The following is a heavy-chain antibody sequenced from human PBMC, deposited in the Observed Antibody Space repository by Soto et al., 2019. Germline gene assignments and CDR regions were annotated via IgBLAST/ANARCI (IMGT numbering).Heavy chain of an antibody. CDR3: ARGKYYDFWSGYQNWFDP. J-gene: IGHJ5*02. CDR2: INHSGST. CDR1: GGSFSGYY. V-gene: IGHV4-34*01. D-gene: IGHD3-3*01. Sequence: SETLSLTCAVYGGSFSGYYWSWIRQPPGKGLEWIGEINHSGSTNYNPSLKSRVTISVDTSKNQFSLKLSSVTAADTAVYYCARGKYYDFWSGYQNWFDPWGQGTLVTVS.